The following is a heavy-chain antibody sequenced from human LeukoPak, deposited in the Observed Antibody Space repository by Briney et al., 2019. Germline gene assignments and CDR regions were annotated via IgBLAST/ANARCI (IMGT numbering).Heavy chain of an antibody. Sequence: GGSLRLSCAASGFTFSSYWMSWVRQAPGMGLEWVANIKQDGSEKYYVDSVKGRFTISRDNAKNSLCLQVNSLRAEDTAVYYCAREVVWSATLGYFFDYWGQGTLVTVSS. V-gene: IGHV3-7*01. CDR2: IKQDGSEK. J-gene: IGHJ4*02. CDR1: GFTFSSYW. CDR3: AREVVWSATLGYFFDY. D-gene: IGHD5-12*01.